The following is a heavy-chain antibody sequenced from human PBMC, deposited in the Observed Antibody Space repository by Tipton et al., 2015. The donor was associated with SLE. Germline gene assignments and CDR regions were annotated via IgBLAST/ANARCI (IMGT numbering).Heavy chain of an antibody. Sequence: GSLRLSCAASGFSVSNYWMSWVRQAPGKGLEWVANIKQDGGEKYYVDSVKGRFTISRDNAKNSLYLQMNSLRVEDTAVYYCARDEGSGSYYEGLDYWGQGTLVTVSS. CDR1: GFSVSNYW. D-gene: IGHD1-26*01. CDR3: ARDEGSGSYYEGLDY. J-gene: IGHJ4*02. CDR2: IKQDGGEK. V-gene: IGHV3-7*01.